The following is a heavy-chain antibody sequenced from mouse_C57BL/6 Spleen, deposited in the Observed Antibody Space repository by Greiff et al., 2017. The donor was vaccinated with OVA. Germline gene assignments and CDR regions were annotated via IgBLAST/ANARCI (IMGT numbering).Heavy chain of an antibody. Sequence: EVNVVESGGGLVKPGGSLKLSCAASGFTFSSYAMSWVRQTPEKRLEWVATISDGGSYTYYPDNVKGRFTISRDNAKNNLYLQMSHLKSEDTAMYYCARDNGSPLYAMDYWGQGTSVTVSS. CDR3: ARDNGSPLYAMDY. V-gene: IGHV5-4*01. J-gene: IGHJ4*01. CDR1: GFTFSSYA. CDR2: ISDGGSYT. D-gene: IGHD1-1*01.